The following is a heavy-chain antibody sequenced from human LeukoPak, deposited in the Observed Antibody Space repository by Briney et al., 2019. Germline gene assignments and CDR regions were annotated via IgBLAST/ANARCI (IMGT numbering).Heavy chain of an antibody. CDR3: ARSREDYGGNSDWFDP. J-gene: IGHJ5*02. V-gene: IGHV4-31*03. Sequence: SETLSLTCTVSGGSISSGGYYWSWIRQHPGKGLEWIGYIYYSWSTYYNPSLKSRVTISVDTSKNQFSLKLSSVTAADTAVYYCARSREDYGGNSDWFDPWGQGTLVTVSS. CDR2: IYYSWST. CDR1: GGSISSGGYY. D-gene: IGHD4-23*01.